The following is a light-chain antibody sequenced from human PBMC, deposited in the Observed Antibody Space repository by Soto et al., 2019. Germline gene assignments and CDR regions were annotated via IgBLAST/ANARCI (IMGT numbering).Light chain of an antibody. CDR2: DAS. Sequence: EIVLTQSPVTLSLSPGERASLSCRASQSVDIYLAWYRQIPGQAPRLLIYDASNRATGIPDRFSGGGSGTDFTLTISSLEPEDFAVYYCQQRSNLPPTFGQGTRL. J-gene: IGKJ5*01. V-gene: IGKV3-11*01. CDR1: QSVDIY. CDR3: QQRSNLPPT.